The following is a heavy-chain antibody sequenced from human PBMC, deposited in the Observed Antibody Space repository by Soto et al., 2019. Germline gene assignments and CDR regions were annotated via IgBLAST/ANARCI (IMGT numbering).Heavy chain of an antibody. CDR2: IYYSGST. V-gene: IGHV4-39*01. CDR3: ARHDVSYGQYNWFDP. J-gene: IGHJ5*02. D-gene: IGHD5-18*01. Sequence: SETPSLTCTVSGGSISSSSYYWGWIRQPPGKGLEWIGSIYYSGSTYYNPSLKSRVTISVDTSKNQFSLKLSSVTAADTAVYYCARHDVSYGQYNWFDPWGQGTLVTVPQ. CDR1: GGSISSSSYY.